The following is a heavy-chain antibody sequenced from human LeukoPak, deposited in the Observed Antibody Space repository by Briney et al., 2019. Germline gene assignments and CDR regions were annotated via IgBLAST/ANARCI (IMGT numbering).Heavy chain of an antibody. CDR1: GFTFSSYA. Sequence: GGSLRLSCAASGFTFSSYAMSWVRQAPGKGLEWVSAISGSGGSTYYADSVKGRFTISRDNSKNTLYLQMNSLRAEDTAVYYCASWGTVTTKQPMSYWGQGTLVTVSS. D-gene: IGHD4-17*01. V-gene: IGHV3-23*01. CDR3: ASWGTVTTKQPMSY. CDR2: ISGSGGST. J-gene: IGHJ4*02.